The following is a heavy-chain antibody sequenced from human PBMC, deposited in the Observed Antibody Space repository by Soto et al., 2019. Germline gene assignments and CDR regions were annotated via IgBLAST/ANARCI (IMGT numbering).Heavy chain of an antibody. D-gene: IGHD3-10*01. Sequence: QVQLQESGPGLVKPSETLSLTCTVPGGSIRDYYWSWIRQPPGKGLEWIGYMYDSGSTRYNPSLNSRVTISVDTSKNQFSLNLRSVTAADTAVYYCARNMAYWGQGTLVTVSS. V-gene: IGHV4-4*09. CDR1: GGSIRDYY. CDR2: MYDSGST. J-gene: IGHJ4*02. CDR3: ARNMAY.